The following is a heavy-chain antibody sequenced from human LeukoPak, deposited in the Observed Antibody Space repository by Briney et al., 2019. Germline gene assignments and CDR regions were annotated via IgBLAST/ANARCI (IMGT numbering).Heavy chain of an antibody. D-gene: IGHD5-18*01. V-gene: IGHV1-69*13. CDR3: ARHVDTAMVEGYFDY. CDR1: GGTFSSYA. J-gene: IGHJ4*02. CDR2: IIPIFGTA. Sequence: SVKVSCKASGGTFSSYAISWVRQAPGQGLEWMGGIIPIFGTANYAQKFQGRVTITADESTSTAYMELSSLRSEDTAVYYCARHVDTAMVEGYFDYWGQGTLVTVSS.